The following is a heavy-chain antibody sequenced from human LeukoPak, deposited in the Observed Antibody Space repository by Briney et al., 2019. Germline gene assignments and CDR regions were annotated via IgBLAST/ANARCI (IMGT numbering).Heavy chain of an antibody. CDR3: ASPILNYYDSSGYLAPLAT. CDR2: ISYDGSNK. CDR1: GFTFSSYG. Sequence: GGSLRLSCAASGFTFSSYGMHWVRQAPGKGLEWVAVISYDGSNKYYADSVKGRFTISRDNSKNTLYLQMNSLRAEDTAVYYCASPILNYYDSSGYLAPLATWGQGTLVTVSS. D-gene: IGHD3-22*01. V-gene: IGHV3-30*03. J-gene: IGHJ5*02.